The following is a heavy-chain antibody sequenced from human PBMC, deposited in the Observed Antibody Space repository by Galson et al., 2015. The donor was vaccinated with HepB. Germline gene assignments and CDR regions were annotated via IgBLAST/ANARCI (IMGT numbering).Heavy chain of an antibody. CDR1: GYTFTSYA. J-gene: IGHJ6*02. Sequence: SVKVSCKASGYTFTSYAMHWVRQAPGQRLEWMGWINAGNGNTKYSQKFQGRVTITRDTSASTAYMELSSLRSEDTAVYYCAGGRVNDFWSGYLENYYYYGMDVWGQGTTVTVSS. CDR3: AGGRVNDFWSGYLENYYYYGMDV. CDR2: INAGNGNT. V-gene: IGHV1-3*01. D-gene: IGHD3-3*01.